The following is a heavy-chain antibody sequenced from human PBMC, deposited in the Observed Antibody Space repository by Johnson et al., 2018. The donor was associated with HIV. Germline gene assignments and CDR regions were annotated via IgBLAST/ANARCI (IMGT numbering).Heavy chain of an antibody. V-gene: IGHV3-30-3*01. Sequence: QEQLVESGGGVVQPGRSLRLSCAASGFTFSSYAMHWVRQAPGKGLEWVAVISYDGSNKYYADSVKGRFTISRDNSKNTLYLQMNSLRAEDTAVYYCAREQWADAFDIWGQGTMVTVSS. D-gene: IGHD6-19*01. CDR1: GFTFSSYA. CDR3: AREQWADAFDI. CDR2: ISYDGSNK. J-gene: IGHJ3*02.